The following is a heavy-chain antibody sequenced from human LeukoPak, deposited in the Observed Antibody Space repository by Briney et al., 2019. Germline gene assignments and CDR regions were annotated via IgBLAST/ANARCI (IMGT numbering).Heavy chain of an antibody. CDR1: GGSISSSSYY. Sequence: SETLSLTCTVSGGSISSSSYYWGWIRQPPGKGLEWIGSIYYSGSTYYNPSLKSRVTISVDTSKNQFSLKLSSVTAADTAVYYCAITYSSGWSSHFDYWGQGTLVTVSS. CDR3: AITYSSGWSSHFDY. CDR2: IYYSGST. D-gene: IGHD6-19*01. J-gene: IGHJ4*02. V-gene: IGHV4-39*01.